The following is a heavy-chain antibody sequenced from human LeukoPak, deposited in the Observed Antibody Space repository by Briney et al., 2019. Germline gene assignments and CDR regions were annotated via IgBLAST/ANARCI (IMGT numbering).Heavy chain of an antibody. V-gene: IGHV4-59*12. CDR2: IYYSGST. CDR3: AREAVSGWYDYFDS. Sequence: SETLSLTCTVSGGSISSYYWSWIWQPPGKGLEWIGYIYYSGSTDYNPSLESRVTISVDTSKNQFSLKLSSVTAADTAVYYCAREAVSGWYDYFDSWGQGTLVTVSS. D-gene: IGHD6-19*01. J-gene: IGHJ4*02. CDR1: GGSISSYY.